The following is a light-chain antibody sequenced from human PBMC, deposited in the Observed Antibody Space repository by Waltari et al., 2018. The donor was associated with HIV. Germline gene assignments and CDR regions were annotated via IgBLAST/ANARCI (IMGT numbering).Light chain of an antibody. CDR1: QSLLHSNGNNH. J-gene: IGKJ1*01. CDR3: MQPLQTPWT. Sequence: DIVMTQYPLFLPATPGKPASISCRSSQSLLHSNGNNHLDLYVQKPGQSPQLLIYLGSNRASGVPDRFSGSGSGTNFTLKIGIVAAEDVGVYYCMQPLQTPWTFGQGTKVEIK. V-gene: IGKV2-28*01. CDR2: LGS.